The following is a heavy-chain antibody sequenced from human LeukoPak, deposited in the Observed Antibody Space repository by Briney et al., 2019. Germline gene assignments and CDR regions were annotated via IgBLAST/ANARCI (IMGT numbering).Heavy chain of an antibody. J-gene: IGHJ4*02. V-gene: IGHV3-21*01. CDR2: ISSSSSYI. CDR1: GYTFTSYY. D-gene: IGHD6-13*01. Sequence: ASVKVSCKASGYTFTSYYMHWVRQAPGKGLEWVSSISSSSSYIYYADSVKGRFTISRDNAKNSLYLQMNSLRAEDTAVYYCARDSEQQLPAYYFDYWGQGTLVTVSS. CDR3: ARDSEQQLPAYYFDY.